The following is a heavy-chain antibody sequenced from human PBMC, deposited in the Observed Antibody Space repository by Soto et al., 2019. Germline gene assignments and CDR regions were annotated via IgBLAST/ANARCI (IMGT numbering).Heavy chain of an antibody. CDR2: MNPNSGNT. Sequence: QVQLVQSGAEVKKPGASVKVSCKAPGYTFTSYDINWVRQATGQGLEWMGWMNPNSGNTGYAQKFQGRVTMTRNTSISTAYMELSSLRSEDTAVYYCATAYYDFWSGYLNTNWFDPWGQGTLVTVSS. V-gene: IGHV1-8*01. CDR3: ATAYYDFWSGYLNTNWFDP. D-gene: IGHD3-3*01. CDR1: GYTFTSYD. J-gene: IGHJ5*02.